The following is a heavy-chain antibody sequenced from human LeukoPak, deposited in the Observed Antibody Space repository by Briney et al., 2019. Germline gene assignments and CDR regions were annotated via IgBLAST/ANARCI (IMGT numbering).Heavy chain of an antibody. V-gene: IGHV4-59*01. CDR1: GGSISSYY. Sequence: SETLSLTCIVSGGSISSYYWSWIRQPPGKGLEWIGYIYYSGSTNYNPSLKSRVTISVDTSKNQFSLKLSSVTAADTAVYYCARVYYDFWSGYREFDYWGQGTLVTVSS. CDR2: IYYSGST. J-gene: IGHJ4*02. D-gene: IGHD3-3*01. CDR3: ARVYYDFWSGYREFDY.